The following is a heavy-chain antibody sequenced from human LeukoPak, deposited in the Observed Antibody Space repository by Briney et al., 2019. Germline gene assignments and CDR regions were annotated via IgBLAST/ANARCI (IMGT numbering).Heavy chain of an antibody. CDR2: ISSSSSYI. D-gene: IGHD3-10*01. V-gene: IGHV3-21*01. CDR3: ASGDNFFPGY. Sequence: TGGSLRLSCVASGFTFSSYSMNWVRQAPGKGLEWVSSISSSSSYIYYADSVKGRFTISRDNAKNSLYLQMNSLRAEDTAVYYCASGDNFFPGYWGQGTLVTVSS. J-gene: IGHJ4*02. CDR1: GFTFSSYS.